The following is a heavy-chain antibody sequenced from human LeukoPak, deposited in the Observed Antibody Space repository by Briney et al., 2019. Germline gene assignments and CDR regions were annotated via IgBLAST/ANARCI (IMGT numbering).Heavy chain of an antibody. D-gene: IGHD3-22*01. V-gene: IGHV3-7*03. Sequence: GGSLRLSCVASGFTFGKYWMSWVRQAPGKGLEWVANIKQDGSEKYYVDSVKGRFTISRDNAKNSLYLQMNSLRAEDTAVYYCAREGYYDSSGYLNWFDPWGQGTLVTVSS. CDR1: GFTFGKYW. CDR3: AREGYYDSSGYLNWFDP. CDR2: IKQDGSEK. J-gene: IGHJ5*02.